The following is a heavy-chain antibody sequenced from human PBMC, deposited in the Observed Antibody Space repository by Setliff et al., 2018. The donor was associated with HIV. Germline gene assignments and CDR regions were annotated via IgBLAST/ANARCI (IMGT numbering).Heavy chain of an antibody. CDR1: GFTFSSYT. V-gene: IGHV3-21*01. Sequence: PGGSLRLSCAASGFTFSSYTMNWVRQAPGKGLEWVSSISYSTGYIYYADSVKGRFTISRDNAKNSLYLQMNGLRAEDTAVYYCARDPGITAKPFYFDCWGQGTLVTVSS. D-gene: IGHD1-20*01. J-gene: IGHJ4*02. CDR3: ARDPGITAKPFYFDC. CDR2: ISYSTGYI.